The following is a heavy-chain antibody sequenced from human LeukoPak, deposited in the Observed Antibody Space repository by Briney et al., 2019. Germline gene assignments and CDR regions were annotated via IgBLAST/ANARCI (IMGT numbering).Heavy chain of an antibody. CDR3: TTGIDDGGGY. D-gene: IGHD3-10*01. CDR2: IKNKNEGGAS. Sequence: ETGGSLRLSCAASGFTFSSYAMTWVRQAPGKGLEWVGRIKNKNEGGASHYAASVKDRFSISRDDSRTTLFLQMNSLKIEDTGVYYCTTGIDDGGGYWGQGTQVTVSS. V-gene: IGHV3-15*06. J-gene: IGHJ4*02. CDR1: GFTFSSYA.